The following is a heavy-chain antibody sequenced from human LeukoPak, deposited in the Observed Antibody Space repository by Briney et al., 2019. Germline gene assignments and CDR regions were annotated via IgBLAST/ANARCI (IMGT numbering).Heavy chain of an antibody. CDR1: GGSISSYY. Sequence: KPSETLSLTCTVSGGSISSYYWSWIRQPAGKGLEWIGRIYTSGSTNYNPSLKSRVTMSVDTSKNQFSLKLSSVTAADTAVYYCARDFYGAYRDYYYYGMDVWGQGTTVTVSS. CDR3: ARDFYGAYRDYYYYGMDV. V-gene: IGHV4-4*07. J-gene: IGHJ6*02. D-gene: IGHD4-17*01. CDR2: IYTSGST.